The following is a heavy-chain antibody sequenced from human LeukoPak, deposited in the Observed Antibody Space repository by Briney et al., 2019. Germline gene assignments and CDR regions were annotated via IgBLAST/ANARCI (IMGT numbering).Heavy chain of an antibody. J-gene: IGHJ4*02. Sequence: SETLSLTCAVYGGSFSGYYWSWIRLPPGKGLEWIGEINHSGSTNYNPSLKSRVTISVDTSKNQFSLKLSSVTAADTAVYYCARGSSSWYVGKANDYWGQGTLVTVSS. CDR1: GGSFSGYY. CDR2: INHSGST. D-gene: IGHD6-13*01. V-gene: IGHV4-34*01. CDR3: ARGSSSWYVGKANDY.